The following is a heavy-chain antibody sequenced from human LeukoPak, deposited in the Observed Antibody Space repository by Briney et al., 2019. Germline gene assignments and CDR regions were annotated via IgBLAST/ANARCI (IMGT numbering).Heavy chain of an antibody. Sequence: SETLSLTCAVYGGSFSGYYWSWIRQPPGKGLEWIGYIYYSGSTNYNPSLKSRVTISVDTSKNQFSLKLSSVTAADTAVYYCALTAIFGVVRDYWGQGTLVTVSS. V-gene: IGHV4-59*08. CDR3: ALTAIFGVVRDY. CDR2: IYYSGST. J-gene: IGHJ4*02. D-gene: IGHD3-3*01. CDR1: GGSFSGYY.